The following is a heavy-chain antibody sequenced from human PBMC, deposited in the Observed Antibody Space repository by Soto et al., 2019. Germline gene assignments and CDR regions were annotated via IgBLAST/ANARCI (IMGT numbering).Heavy chain of an antibody. J-gene: IGHJ5*02. Sequence: EVQLLESGGGLVQPGGSLRLSCAASGFTFSSYAMSWVRQAPGKGLEWVSAISGSGGSTYYADSVKGRFTISRDNSKNTLYLQMNSRRAEDTAVYYCAKDLVGGRGYGDYSRPNWFDPWGQGTLVTVSS. V-gene: IGHV3-23*01. D-gene: IGHD4-17*01. CDR2: ISGSGGST. CDR3: AKDLVGGRGYGDYSRPNWFDP. CDR1: GFTFSSYA.